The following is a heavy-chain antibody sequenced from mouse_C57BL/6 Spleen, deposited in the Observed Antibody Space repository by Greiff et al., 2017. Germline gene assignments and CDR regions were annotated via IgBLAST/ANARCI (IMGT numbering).Heavy chain of an antibody. V-gene: IGHV5-6*01. CDR1: GFTFSSYG. D-gene: IGHD1-1*01. CDR3: ARHHTTVEAMDY. CDR2: ISSGGSYT. J-gene: IGHJ4*01. Sequence: LQESGGDLVKPGGSLKLSCAASGFTFSSYGMSWVRQTPDKRLEWVATISSGGSYTYYPDSVKGRFTISRDNAKNTLYLQMSSLKSEDTAMYYCARHHTTVEAMDYWGQGTSVTVAS.